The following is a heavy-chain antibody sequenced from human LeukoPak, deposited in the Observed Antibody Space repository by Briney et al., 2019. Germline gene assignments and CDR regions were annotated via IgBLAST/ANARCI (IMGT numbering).Heavy chain of an antibody. V-gene: IGHV3-21*01. CDR1: GFTFSSYS. Sequence: GGSLRLSCAASGFTFSSYSMNWVRQAPGKGLEWVSSISSSSSYIYYADSVKGRFTISRDNAKNSLYLQMNSLRAEDTAVYYCARANYDPYSSGWYSSYWGQGTLVTVSS. J-gene: IGHJ4*02. D-gene: IGHD6-19*01. CDR2: ISSSSSYI. CDR3: ARANYDPYSSGWYSSY.